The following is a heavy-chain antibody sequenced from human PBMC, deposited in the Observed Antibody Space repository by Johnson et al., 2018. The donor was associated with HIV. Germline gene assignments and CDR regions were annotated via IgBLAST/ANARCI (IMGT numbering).Heavy chain of an antibody. V-gene: IGHV3-30*04. CDR2: ISYDGSNK. D-gene: IGHD5-18*01. CDR1: GFTFSSYA. J-gene: IGHJ3*02. Sequence: HVQLVESGGGLVQPGGSLRLSCAASGFTFSSYAMHWVRQAPGKGLEWVAVISYDGSNKYYADSVKGRFTISRDNSKNTLYLQMNSLRAEDTAVYYCARGRRIQLWLLADAFDIWGQGTMVTVSS. CDR3: ARGRRIQLWLLADAFDI.